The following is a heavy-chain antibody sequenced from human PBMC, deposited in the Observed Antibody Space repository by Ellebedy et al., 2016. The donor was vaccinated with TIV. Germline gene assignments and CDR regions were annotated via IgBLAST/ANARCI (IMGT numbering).Heavy chain of an antibody. CDR1: GYTFTTYG. V-gene: IGHV1-18*04. D-gene: IGHD1-7*01. J-gene: IGHJ4*02. Sequence: AASVKVSCKASGYTFTTYGVSWVRQAPGQGLEWMGWINPNKGNTIYAQNLQDRLTMTTDASTNTAYMELKSLRSDDTAVYYCARGNNWNYADWGQGTLVTVSS. CDR3: ARGNNWNYAD. CDR2: INPNKGNT.